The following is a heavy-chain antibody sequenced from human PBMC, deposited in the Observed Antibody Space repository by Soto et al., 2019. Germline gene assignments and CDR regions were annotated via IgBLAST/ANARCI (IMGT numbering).Heavy chain of an antibody. D-gene: IGHD3-16*02. Sequence: QVQLVQSGAEVKKPGASVKVSCKASGYTFTSYDINWVRQATGQGLEWMGWMNPNSGNTGYAQKFQGRVTMTRNTSISTAYMELSSLRSEDTSVYYCARRFTFGGVIVKRRDFDIWGQGTMVTVSS. CDR2: MNPNSGNT. CDR3: ARRFTFGGVIVKRRDFDI. V-gene: IGHV1-8*01. CDR1: GYTFTSYD. J-gene: IGHJ3*02.